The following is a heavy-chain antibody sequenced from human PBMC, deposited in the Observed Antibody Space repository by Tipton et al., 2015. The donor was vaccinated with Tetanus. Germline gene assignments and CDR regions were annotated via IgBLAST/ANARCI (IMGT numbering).Heavy chain of an antibody. V-gene: IGHV4-61*08. D-gene: IGHD6-13*01. CDR3: AREPAATGTSLFDY. CDR2: IDYNGST. CDR1: GGSVRNGDYS. J-gene: IGHJ4*02. Sequence: TLSLTCSVSGGSVRNGDYSWNWIRQPPGKGLEWIGYIDYNGSTKYNPSLRSRVTLSLDTSKNQISMRLTSVTAADTAVYYCAREPAATGTSLFDYWGQGALVTVSS.